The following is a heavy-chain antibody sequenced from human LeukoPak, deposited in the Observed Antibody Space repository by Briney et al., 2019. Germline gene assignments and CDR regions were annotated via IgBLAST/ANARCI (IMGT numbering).Heavy chain of an antibody. CDR3: ARGGESFLGIAAAGRFDY. J-gene: IGHJ4*02. CDR1: GFSVSSNY. CDR2: IYSGGST. D-gene: IGHD6-13*01. Sequence: GGSLRLSCAASGFSVSSNYMSWVRQAPGKGLEWVSVIYSGGSTFYADSVKGRFTISRDNSKNTLYLQMNSLRAEDTAVYYCARGGESFLGIAAAGRFDYWGQGTLVTVSS. V-gene: IGHV3-53*01.